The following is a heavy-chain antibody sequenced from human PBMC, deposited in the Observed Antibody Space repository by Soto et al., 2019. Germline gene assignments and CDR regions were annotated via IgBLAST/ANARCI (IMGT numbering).Heavy chain of an antibody. CDR1: GFTFSSYS. CDR3: ARISSGSPTGY. J-gene: IGHJ4*02. V-gene: IGHV3-21*01. CDR2: ISSSSYI. Sequence: GGSLRLSCAASGFTFSSYSMNWVRQAPGKGLEWVSSISSSSYIYYADSVKGRFTISRDNAKNSLYLQMNSLRAEDTAVYYCARISSGSPTGYWGQGTLVTVAS. D-gene: IGHD3-10*01.